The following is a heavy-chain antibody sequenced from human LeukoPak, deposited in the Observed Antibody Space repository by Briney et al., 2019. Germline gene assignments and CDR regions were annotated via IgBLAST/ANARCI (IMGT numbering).Heavy chain of an antibody. Sequence: GGSLRLPCAASGFTFSDHYMDWVRQAPGKGLEWVGRTRNKANSYTTEYAASVKGRFTISRDDSKNSLYLQMNSLKTEDTAVYYCARFGVVPAARYYYGMDVWGKGTTVTVSS. CDR3: ARFGVVPAARYYYGMDV. CDR1: GFTFSDHY. D-gene: IGHD2-2*01. V-gene: IGHV3-72*01. J-gene: IGHJ6*04. CDR2: TRNKANSYTT.